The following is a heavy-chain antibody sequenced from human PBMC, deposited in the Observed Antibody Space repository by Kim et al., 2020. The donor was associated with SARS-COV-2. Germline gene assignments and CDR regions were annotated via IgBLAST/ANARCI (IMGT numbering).Heavy chain of an antibody. CDR2: ISAYNGNT. CDR3: ARVDRGSYGNHFAEGSLNY. CDR1: GYTFTSYG. V-gene: IGHV1-18*01. J-gene: IGHJ4*02. D-gene: IGHD1-26*01. Sequence: ASVKVSCKASGYTFTSYGISWVRQAPGQGLEWMGWISAYNGNTNYAQKLQGRVTMTTDTSTSTAYMELRSLRSDDTAVYYCARVDRGSYGNHFAEGSLNYWGQGTLVTVSS.